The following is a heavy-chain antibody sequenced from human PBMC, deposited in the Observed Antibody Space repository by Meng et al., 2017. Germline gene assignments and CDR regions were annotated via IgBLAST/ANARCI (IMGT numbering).Heavy chain of an antibody. Sequence: QVRLGQSGAEVKKPGASVKVSCKPSGYNFPDYYIHWVRQAPGQGLEWMRRIDPKNGDTHYAQKFQGRVTMTGDTSISTAYMDLSGLRSDDTAVYYCARDEDISAAGKLFGDYWGQGTLVTVSS. D-gene: IGHD6-13*01. CDR1: GYNFPDYY. CDR2: IDPKNGDT. CDR3: ARDEDISAAGKLFGDY. J-gene: IGHJ4*02. V-gene: IGHV1-2*06.